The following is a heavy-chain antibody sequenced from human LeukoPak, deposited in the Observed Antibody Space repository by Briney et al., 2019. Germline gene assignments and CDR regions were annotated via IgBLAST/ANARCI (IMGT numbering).Heavy chain of an antibody. CDR1: GFTFSSYW. Sequence: GGSLRLSCAASGFTFSSYWMSWVRQAPGKGLEWVANIKQDGSEKYYVDSVKGRFTISRDNAKNSLYLQMNSLRAEDTAVYYCVRAVEYYYDSSGYAVDYWGQGTLVTVSS. V-gene: IGHV3-7*01. J-gene: IGHJ4*02. CDR2: IKQDGSEK. CDR3: VRAVEYYYDSSGYAVDY. D-gene: IGHD3-22*01.